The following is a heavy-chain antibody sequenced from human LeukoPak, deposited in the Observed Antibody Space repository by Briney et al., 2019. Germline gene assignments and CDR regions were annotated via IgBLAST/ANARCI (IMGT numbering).Heavy chain of an antibody. CDR1: GFTFSSYW. J-gene: IGHJ6*03. V-gene: IGHV3-48*01. CDR2: ISSSSSTI. Sequence: GGSLRLSCAASGFTFSSYWMSWVRQAPGKGLEWVSYISSSSSTIYYADSVKGRFTISRDNAKNSLYLQMNSLRAEDAAVYYCAREVRYYYYMDVWGKGTTVTVSS. CDR3: AREVRYYYYMDV. D-gene: IGHD4/OR15-4a*01.